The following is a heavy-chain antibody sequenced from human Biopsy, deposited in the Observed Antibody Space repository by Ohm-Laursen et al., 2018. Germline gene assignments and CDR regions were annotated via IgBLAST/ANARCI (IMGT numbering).Heavy chain of an antibody. CDR3: VAYPSSGFFENNDDFAMDV. CDR1: GRAFTNYA. Sequence: PSVKVSCKASGRAFTNYAINWARQAPGHGLEWLGGIITVSETAGYAERFQGRSTITADVTTTTAYMYLSGLRSEDTAVYYCVAYPSSGFFENNDDFAMDVWGQGTTVIVSS. D-gene: IGHD6-19*01. J-gene: IGHJ6*02. CDR2: IITVSETA. V-gene: IGHV1-69*01.